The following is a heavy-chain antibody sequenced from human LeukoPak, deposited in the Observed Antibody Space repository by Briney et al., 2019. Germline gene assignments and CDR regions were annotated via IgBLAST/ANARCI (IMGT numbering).Heavy chain of an antibody. Sequence: GRSLRLSCAASGFTFSDYATHWVRQVPGKGLEWVAVIWYDGSNKYHADSVKGRFTISRDNSKNTLYLEMNSLKVEDTAVYYCAREGKAAGTSGWIDPWGQGTLVTVSS. CDR1: GFTFSDYA. D-gene: IGHD6-13*01. CDR2: IWYDGSNK. J-gene: IGHJ5*02. CDR3: AREGKAAGTSGWIDP. V-gene: IGHV3-33*01.